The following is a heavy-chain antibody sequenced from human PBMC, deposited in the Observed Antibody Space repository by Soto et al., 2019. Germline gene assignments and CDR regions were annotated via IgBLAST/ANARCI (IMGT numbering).Heavy chain of an antibody. J-gene: IGHJ4*02. Sequence: EVQLEESGGALVQPGRSLRLSCAASGFTFDDYAMYWVRQVLGKGLEWVSSISWNSGNIGYADSVKGRFTTSRDNAENSLYLQMNSLRPEDTALSYCVRSKGGYSYGTPFDYWGQGTLVTVSS. V-gene: IGHV3-9*01. CDR3: VRSKGGYSYGTPFDY. CDR1: GFTFDDYA. CDR2: ISWNSGNI. D-gene: IGHD5-18*01.